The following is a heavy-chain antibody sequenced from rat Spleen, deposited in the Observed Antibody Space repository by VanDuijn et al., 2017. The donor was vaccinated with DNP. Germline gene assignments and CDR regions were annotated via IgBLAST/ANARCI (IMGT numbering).Heavy chain of an antibody. D-gene: IGHD1-11*01. J-gene: IGHJ2*01. CDR3: TSGYGGPDY. Sequence: EVQLVESGGGLVQPGRSLKLSCAASGFTFSNYYMAWVRQAPKKGLEWVATISTSGSRTYYPDSVKGRFIISRDNAKSTLYLQMDSLRSEDTATYYCTSGYGGPDYWGQGVMVTVSS. V-gene: IGHV5-27*01. CDR2: ISTSGSRT. CDR1: GFTFSNYY.